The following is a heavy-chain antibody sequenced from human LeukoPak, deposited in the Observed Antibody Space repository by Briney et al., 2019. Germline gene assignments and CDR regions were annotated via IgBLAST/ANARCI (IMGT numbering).Heavy chain of an antibody. CDR2: IYYSGST. Sequence: PSETLSLTCTVSGGSISSYYWSWIRQPPAKGPERIGYIYYSGSTNYNPSLKSRVTISVDTSKNQFSLKLSSVTAADTAVYYCARVGRITRNFDIWGQGTMVTVSS. CDR1: GGSISSYY. J-gene: IGHJ3*02. V-gene: IGHV4-59*01. CDR3: ARVGRITRNFDI. D-gene: IGHD3-3*01.